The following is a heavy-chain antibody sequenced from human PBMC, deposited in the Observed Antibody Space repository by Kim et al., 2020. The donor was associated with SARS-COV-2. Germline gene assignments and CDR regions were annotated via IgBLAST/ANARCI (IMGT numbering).Heavy chain of an antibody. CDR2: ISGSGGST. Sequence: GGSLRLSCAASGFTFSRYAMSWVRQAPGKGLEWVSGISGSGGSTYYGDSVKGRFTISRDNSKNTLYLQMNSLRAEDTAVYYCAKVRRELLPHGAFDIWGQGTMVTVSS. CDR3: AKVRRELLPHGAFDI. CDR1: GFTFSRYA. D-gene: IGHD1-26*01. J-gene: IGHJ3*02. V-gene: IGHV3-23*01.